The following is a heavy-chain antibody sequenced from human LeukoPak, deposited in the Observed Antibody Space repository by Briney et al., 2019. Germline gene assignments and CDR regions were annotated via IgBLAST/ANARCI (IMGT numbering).Heavy chain of an antibody. D-gene: IGHD3-22*01. CDR2: INTGDIT. CDR3: VKGGFTYYDD. Sequence: GGSLRLSCAASGFTFDYSAMTWVRQAPEKGLEWVSTINTGDITFYANSVKGRFTISRDNSKNALFLQMNSLRAEDTAIYYCVKGGFTYYDDWGQGTLVRVSS. CDR1: GFTFDYSA. V-gene: IGHV3-23*01. J-gene: IGHJ4*02.